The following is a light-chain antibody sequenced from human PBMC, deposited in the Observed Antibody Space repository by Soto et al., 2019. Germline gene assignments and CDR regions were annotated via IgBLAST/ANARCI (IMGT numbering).Light chain of an antibody. CDR3: QHYGDSSWT. CDR2: GAS. Sequence: EIVLTQSPGTLSLSPGERATLSCRASQSVSSSYLAWYQQKPGQAPRLLIYGASSRATGIPDRFSGSGSGTDFTLTISRLEPEDVAVYYCQHYGDSSWTVGQGTKVDNK. CDR1: QSVSSSY. V-gene: IGKV3-20*01. J-gene: IGKJ1*01.